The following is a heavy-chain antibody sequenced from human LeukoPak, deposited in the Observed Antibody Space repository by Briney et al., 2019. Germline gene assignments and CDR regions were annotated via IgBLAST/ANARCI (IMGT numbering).Heavy chain of an antibody. CDR3: ARDRDYDDSSGLDY. Sequence: GGSLRLSCAASGFTFRAYAMHWVRQAPGKGLEWVAIISSDGSNIYDADSVKGRFTISRDNSKNTLYLQMNSLTTEDTAVYYCARDRDYDDSSGLDYWGQGTLVTVSS. CDR1: GFTFRAYA. D-gene: IGHD3-22*01. J-gene: IGHJ4*02. CDR2: ISSDGSNI. V-gene: IGHV3-30*04.